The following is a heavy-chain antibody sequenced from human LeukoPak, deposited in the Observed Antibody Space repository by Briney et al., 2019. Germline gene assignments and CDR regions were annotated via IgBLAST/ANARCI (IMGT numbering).Heavy chain of an antibody. D-gene: IGHD2-21*02. J-gene: IGHJ4*02. CDR1: GLTFSSYA. Sequence: TGRSLRLSCAASGLTFSSYAMHWVRQAPGKGLEWVAVISYDGSNKYYADSVKGRFTISRDNSKNTLYLQMNSLRAEDTAVYYCARECGGDCYPAFDYWGQGTLVTVSS. CDR2: ISYDGSNK. V-gene: IGHV3-30-3*01. CDR3: ARECGGDCYPAFDY.